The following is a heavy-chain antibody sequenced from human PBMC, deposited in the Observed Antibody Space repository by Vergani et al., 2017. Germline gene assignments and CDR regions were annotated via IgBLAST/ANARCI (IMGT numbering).Heavy chain of an antibody. V-gene: IGHV3-64*01. CDR2: ISSNGGST. Sequence: EVQLVESGGGLVQPGGSLRLSCAASGFTFSSYAMHWVRQAPGKGLEYVSAISSNGGSTYYANSVKGRFTISRDNSKNTLYLQMGSLRAEDMAVYYCAREGGRYQKPYYYGMDVWGQGTTVTVSS. CDR1: GFTFSSYA. D-gene: IGHD2-2*01. J-gene: IGHJ6*02. CDR3: AREGGRYQKPYYYGMDV.